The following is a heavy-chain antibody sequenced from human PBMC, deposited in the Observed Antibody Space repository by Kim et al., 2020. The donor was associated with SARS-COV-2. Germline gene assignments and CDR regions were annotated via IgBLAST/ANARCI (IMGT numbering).Heavy chain of an antibody. CDR3: AGVGSRIVGATLAFDI. V-gene: IGHV4-61*02. CDR1: GGSISSGSYY. J-gene: IGHJ3*02. D-gene: IGHD1-26*01. Sequence: SETLSLTCTVSGGSISSGSYYWSWIRQPAGKGLEWIGRIYTSGSTNYNPSLNSRVTISVDTSKNQFSLKLSPVTAADTAVYYCAGVGSRIVGATLAFDIWGQGTMVTVSS. CDR2: IYTSGST.